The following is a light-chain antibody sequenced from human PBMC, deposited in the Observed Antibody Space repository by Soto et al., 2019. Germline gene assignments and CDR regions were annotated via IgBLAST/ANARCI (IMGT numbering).Light chain of an antibody. CDR3: QQYGNSFVG. Sequence: VLMQNQGTRAVSEEQVDTGCCRVSHSVSSTYLAWYQHTPGQAPRLLIYGASSSATGIPDRFICIESETAFTLIISSLESEYFAVYYCQQYGNSFVGFGQGTKVDIK. CDR2: GAS. J-gene: IGKJ1*01. V-gene: IGKV3-20*01. CDR1: HSVSSTY.